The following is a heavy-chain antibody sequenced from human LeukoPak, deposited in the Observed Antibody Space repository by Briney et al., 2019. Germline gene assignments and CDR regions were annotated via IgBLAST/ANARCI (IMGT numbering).Heavy chain of an antibody. CDR2: IYPGDSDT. CDR1: GYSFTSYW. CDR3: ARQDLADGYTTLFHY. Sequence: GESLKISCKGSGYSFTSYWIAWVRQMPGKGLEWMGIIYPGDSDTRYSPSFQGQVTISADKSISTAFLQWSSLKASDTAMYYCARQDLADGYTTLFHYWGQGTLVTVSS. D-gene: IGHD5-24*01. V-gene: IGHV5-51*01. J-gene: IGHJ4*02.